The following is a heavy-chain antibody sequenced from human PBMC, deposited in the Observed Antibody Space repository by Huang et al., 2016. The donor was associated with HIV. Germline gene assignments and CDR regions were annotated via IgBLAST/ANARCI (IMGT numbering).Heavy chain of an antibody. D-gene: IGHD3-22*01. J-gene: IGHJ4*02. CDR3: ARAPYDSRGFYW. CDR1: GVPISSGGFF. V-gene: IGHV4-30-4*08. Sequence: QVRLQESGPGLVRPSQTLALTCTVSGVPISSGGFFWTWVRRPPERGLVGIGYIYYTGTTHYNPSLKGRLTISVDLSKNQFHLKVNSVTAADTAVYYCARAPYDSRGFYWWGQGTLVTVSS. CDR2: IYYTGTT.